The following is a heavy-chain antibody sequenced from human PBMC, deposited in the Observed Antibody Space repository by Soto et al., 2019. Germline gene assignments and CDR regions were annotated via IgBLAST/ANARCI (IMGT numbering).Heavy chain of an antibody. CDR3: ARDRVMLTYGGASEEWGIDS. D-gene: IGHD3-16*01. Sequence: SETLSLTCAVSGGSISSSNWWSWVRQPPGKGLEWIGEIYHSGSTNYNPSLKSRVTISVDKSKNQFSLKLNSVTAADTAVYYCARDRVMLTYGGASEEWGIDSWSPGTLVTVSS. CDR2: IYHSGST. CDR1: GGSISSSNW. J-gene: IGHJ4*02. V-gene: IGHV4-4*02.